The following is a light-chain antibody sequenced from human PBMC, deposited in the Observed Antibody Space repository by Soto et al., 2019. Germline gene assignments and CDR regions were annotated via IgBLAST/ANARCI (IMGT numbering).Light chain of an antibody. Sequence: TQSPGTLSLSPGERATLSCRASQSVSSSYLAWYQQKPGKAPKLLIYAASSLQSGVPSRFSGSGSGTDFTLTISSLQPEDFATYYCQQSYSTPWTFGQGNKVDIK. CDR3: QQSYSTPWT. CDR1: QSVSSSY. CDR2: AAS. V-gene: IGKV1-39*01. J-gene: IGKJ1*01.